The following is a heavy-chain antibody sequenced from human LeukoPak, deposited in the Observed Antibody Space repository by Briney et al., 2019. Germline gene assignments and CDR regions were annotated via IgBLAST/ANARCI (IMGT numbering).Heavy chain of an antibody. J-gene: IGHJ4*02. CDR1: GFTVSSNY. CDR2: IYSGGST. D-gene: IGHD1-26*01. V-gene: IGHV3-66*02. Sequence: GGSLRLSCAASGFTVSSNYMSWVRQAPGKGLEWVSVIYSGGSTYYADSVKGRFTISRDNSKNTLYLQMNSLRAEDTAVYYCAGAQRGTSHYRFDYWAREPWSPTPQ. CDR3: AGAQRGTSHYRFDY.